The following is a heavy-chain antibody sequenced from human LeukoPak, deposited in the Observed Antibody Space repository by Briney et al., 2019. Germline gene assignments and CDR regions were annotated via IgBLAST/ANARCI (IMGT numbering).Heavy chain of an antibody. J-gene: IGHJ6*03. D-gene: IGHD1-14*01. Sequence: GGSLRLSCAASGFTFSSYGTHWVRQAPGKGLEWVTFIRDDGSNQYYADSVKGRFTISRDNSKNTLYLQMNSLRAEDTALYYCARDFRTNYYYYMDVWGKGTTVTVSS. CDR2: IRDDGSNQ. CDR1: GFTFSSYG. CDR3: ARDFRTNYYYYMDV. V-gene: IGHV3-30*02.